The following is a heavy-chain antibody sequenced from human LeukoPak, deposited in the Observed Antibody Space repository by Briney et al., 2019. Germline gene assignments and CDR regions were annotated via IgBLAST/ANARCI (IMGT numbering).Heavy chain of an antibody. D-gene: IGHD4-11*01. Sequence: PSETLSLTCTVSGGSISSYYWSWIRQPAGKGLEWIGRIYTSGSTNYNPSLKSRVTISVDTSKNQFSLKLSSVAAADTAVYYCARAPVTYYYYYYMDVWGKGTTVTVSS. CDR3: ARAPVTYYYYYYMDV. CDR1: GGSISSYY. J-gene: IGHJ6*03. V-gene: IGHV4-4*07. CDR2: IYTSGST.